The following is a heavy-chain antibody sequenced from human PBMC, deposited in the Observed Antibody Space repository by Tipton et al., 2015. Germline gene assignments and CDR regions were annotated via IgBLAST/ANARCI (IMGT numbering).Heavy chain of an antibody. CDR1: GGSIRSSSYY. CDR2: IYFSGST. V-gene: IGHV4-39*07. CDR3: ACQDYDILTRDYQTVDY. D-gene: IGHD3-9*01. J-gene: IGHJ4*02. Sequence: GLVKPSETLSLTCTVSGGSIRSSSYYWGWIRQPPGKGLEWIGSIYFSGSTYYNPSLKSQVTISADTSKNQFSLKLSSVTAADTAVYYCACQDYDILTRDYQTVDYWGQGTLVTVSS.